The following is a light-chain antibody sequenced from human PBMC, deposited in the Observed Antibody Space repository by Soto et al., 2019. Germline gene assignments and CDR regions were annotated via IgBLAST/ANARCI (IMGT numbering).Light chain of an antibody. CDR3: QSYDSNGVV. CDR2: EDN. V-gene: IGLV6-57*04. CDR1: SGGIASNY. J-gene: IGLJ2*01. Sequence: LTQPHSVSESPGKTVTISCTRSSGGIASNYVQWYQQRPGSAPTTVIYEDNQRPSGVPDRFSGSIDSSSNSASLTISGLKTEDEADYYCQSYDSNGVVFGGGTKLTVL.